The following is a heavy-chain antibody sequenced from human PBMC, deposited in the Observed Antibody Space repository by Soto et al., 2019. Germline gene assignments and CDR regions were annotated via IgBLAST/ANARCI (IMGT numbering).Heavy chain of an antibody. CDR2: ISAYNGNT. CDR3: ARDPYDILTGYNPFYYYYYGMDV. Sequence: ASVKVSCKASGYTFTSYGISWVRQAPGQGLEWMGWISAYNGNTNYAQKLQDRVTMTTDTSTSTAYMELRSLRSDDTAVYYCARDPYDILTGYNPFYYYYYGMDVRGQGTTVTVSS. J-gene: IGHJ6*02. CDR1: GYTFTSYG. D-gene: IGHD3-9*01. V-gene: IGHV1-18*04.